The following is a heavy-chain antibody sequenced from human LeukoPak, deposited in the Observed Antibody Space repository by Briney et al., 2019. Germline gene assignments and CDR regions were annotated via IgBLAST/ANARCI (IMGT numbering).Heavy chain of an antibody. CDR1: GFTFGNYA. CDR3: AKAAPGQRLVVTYFDY. CDR2: IGWNSVKI. J-gene: IGHJ4*02. D-gene: IGHD6-13*01. V-gene: IGHV3-9*01. Sequence: PGRSLRLSCAASGFTFGNYAMNWVRQVPGKGLEWVSSIGWNSVKIDYADSVKGRFTISRDNAKNTLYLQMNSLRPEDTAFYYGAKAAPGQRLVVTYFDYWGQRILVTASS.